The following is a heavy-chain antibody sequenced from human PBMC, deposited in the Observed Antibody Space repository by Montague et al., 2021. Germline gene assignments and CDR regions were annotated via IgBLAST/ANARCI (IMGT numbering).Heavy chain of an antibody. Sequence: SLRLSCAASGLIFSHSWMAWVRLPPGKGLEWVAGVNPDGSQVGYAESVKGRFTVSKDNAKNSLFLQMNSLRGDDTALYYCARNPAYGALDYWGQGTRVTVSS. CDR3: ARNPAYGALDY. CDR2: VNPDGSQV. D-gene: IGHD4/OR15-4a*01. J-gene: IGHJ4*02. CDR1: GLIFSHSW. V-gene: IGHV3-7*03.